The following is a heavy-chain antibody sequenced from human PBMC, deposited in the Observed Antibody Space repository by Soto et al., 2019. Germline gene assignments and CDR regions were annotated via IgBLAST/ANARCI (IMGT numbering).Heavy chain of an antibody. J-gene: IGHJ4*02. CDR2: IWYDGSNK. CDR1: GFTFSSYG. Sequence: QVQLVESGGGVVQPGRSLRLSCAASGFTFSSYGMHWVRQAPGKGVEWVAFIWYDGSNKYYEDSLKGRFTISRDNSKNPLYLQMNSLRSEDTAVYYCASRVSSSYYFDYWGQGTLVTVSS. V-gene: IGHV3-33*01. CDR3: ASRVSSSYYFDY. D-gene: IGHD6-6*01.